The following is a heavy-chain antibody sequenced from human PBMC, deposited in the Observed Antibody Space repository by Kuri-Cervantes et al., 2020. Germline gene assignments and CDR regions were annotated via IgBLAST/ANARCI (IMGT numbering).Heavy chain of an antibody. CDR2: IIPIFGTA. D-gene: IGHD3-22*01. CDR3: ARDTRPYYYDSNAFDI. V-gene: IGHV1-69*13. J-gene: IGHJ3*02. CDR1: GGTFSSYA. Sequence: SVKVSCKASGGTFSSYAISWVRQAPGQGLEWMGGIIPIFGTANYAQKFQGRVTITADESTSTAYMELSSQRSEDTAVYYCARDTRPYYYDSNAFDIWGQGTMVTVSS.